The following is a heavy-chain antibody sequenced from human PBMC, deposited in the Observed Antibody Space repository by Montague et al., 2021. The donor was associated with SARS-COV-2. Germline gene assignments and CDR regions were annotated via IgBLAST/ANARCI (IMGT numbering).Heavy chain of an antibody. CDR2: IFWNDNK. D-gene: IGHD2-21*02. J-gene: IGHJ5*02. Sequence: PALVKPTQTLTLTCTFSGFSLISDGVGVGWIRQPPGKALEWLALIFWNDNKRYNSSLKNRLTVTKDTSKNQVVLTMTNMDPLDTGTYYCAHSLLFSSLGDCDPWGQGTLVTVAS. CDR1: GFSLISDGVG. CDR3: AHSLLFSSLGDCDP. V-gene: IGHV2-5*01.